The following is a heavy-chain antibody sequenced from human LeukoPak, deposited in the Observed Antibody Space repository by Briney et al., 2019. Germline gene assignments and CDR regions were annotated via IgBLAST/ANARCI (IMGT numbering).Heavy chain of an antibody. Sequence: SGTLSLTCTVSGGSISSYYWSWIRQPPGKGLEWIGYIYYSGSTNYNPSLKSRVTISVDTSKNQFSLKLTSVTAADTAVYYCARLYCSGGSCYETRWGLGTLVTVSS. CDR3: ARLYCSGGSCYETR. J-gene: IGHJ4*02. V-gene: IGHV4-59*08. CDR2: IYYSGST. D-gene: IGHD2-15*01. CDR1: GGSISSYY.